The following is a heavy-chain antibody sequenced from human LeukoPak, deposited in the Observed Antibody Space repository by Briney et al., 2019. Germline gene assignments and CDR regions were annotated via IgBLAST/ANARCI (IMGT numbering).Heavy chain of an antibody. CDR2: IYPGDSDA. J-gene: IGHJ5*02. D-gene: IGHD4-23*01. Sequence: GASLKISCKGSGYTFTSYWIGWVRQMPGKGLEWMGIIYPGDSDARYSPSFQGQVTISADKSINTAYLQWSSLRASDTAMYYCARATTVVTSRWFDPWGQGTLVTVSS. V-gene: IGHV5-51*01. CDR1: GYTFTSYW. CDR3: ARATTVVTSRWFDP.